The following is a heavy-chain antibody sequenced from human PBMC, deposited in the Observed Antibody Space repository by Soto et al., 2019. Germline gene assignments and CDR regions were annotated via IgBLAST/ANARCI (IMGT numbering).Heavy chain of an antibody. V-gene: IGHV2-70*01. CDR2: IDWDDDK. CDR1: GFSLSTSGMC. CDR3: ARQLAVDTAMARYYYYGMDV. J-gene: IGHJ6*02. D-gene: IGHD5-18*01. Sequence: SGPTLVNPTQTLTLTCTFSGFSLSTSGMCVSWIRQPPGKALEWLALIDWDDDKYYSTSLKTRLTISKDTSKNKVILTMTNKEPVDTATYYCARQLAVDTAMARYYYYGMDVWGQGTTVTVSS.